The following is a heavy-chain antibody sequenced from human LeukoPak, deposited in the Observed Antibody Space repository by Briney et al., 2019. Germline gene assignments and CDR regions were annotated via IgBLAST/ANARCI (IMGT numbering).Heavy chain of an antibody. CDR3: VRLDYNNYVKDDY. Sequence: SETLSLTCSVSGGSISSYYWSWIRQPPGKGLEWIGYIYYTGTTNYNPSLKSRVTISVDTSKKQFSLKLSSVTAADTAVYYCVRLDYNNYVKDDYWGQGTLVIVSS. J-gene: IGHJ4*01. D-gene: IGHD4-11*01. CDR2: IYYTGTT. V-gene: IGHV4-59*08. CDR1: GGSISSYY.